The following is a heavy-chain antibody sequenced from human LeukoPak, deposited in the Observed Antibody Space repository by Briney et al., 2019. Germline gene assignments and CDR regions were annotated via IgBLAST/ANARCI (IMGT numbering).Heavy chain of an antibody. D-gene: IGHD1-20*01. CDR3: AREWDNWNAGAFDI. J-gene: IGHJ3*02. CDR2: IYYSGNT. Sequence: SETLSLTCTVSGGSISSSSYYWGWIRQPPGKGLEWIATIYYSGNTYYNPSLKSRVTISLDTSKNQFSLKLSSVTAADTAVYYCAREWDNWNAGAFDIWGQGTMVTVSS. V-gene: IGHV4-39*07. CDR1: GGSISSSSYY.